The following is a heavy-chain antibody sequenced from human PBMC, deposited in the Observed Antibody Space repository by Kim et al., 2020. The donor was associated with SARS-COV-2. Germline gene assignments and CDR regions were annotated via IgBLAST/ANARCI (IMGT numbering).Heavy chain of an antibody. D-gene: IGHD2-15*01. J-gene: IGHJ3*02. CDR3: AKVSHPECSGGSCLTDAFDI. Sequence: GGSLRLSCAASGFTFSSYAMSWVRQAPGKGLEWVSAISGSGGSTYYADSVKGRFTISRDNSKNTLYLQMNSLRAEDTAVYYCAKVSHPECSGGSCLTDAFDIWGQGTMVTVSS. CDR1: GFTFSSYA. CDR2: ISGSGGST. V-gene: IGHV3-23*01.